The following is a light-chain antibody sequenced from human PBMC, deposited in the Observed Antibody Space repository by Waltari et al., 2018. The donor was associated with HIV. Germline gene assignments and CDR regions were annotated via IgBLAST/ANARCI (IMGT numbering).Light chain of an antibody. Sequence: QSVLTQPPSVSAAPGQKVTISCSGTISNIGNNYVSWYQHFPGTAPQLLIYENNKRPSGIPDRFSASKSGTSAALGSTGLQTGDEADYYCVTWDSTLSVVVFGGGTKVTVL. CDR2: ENN. V-gene: IGLV1-51*02. CDR3: VTWDSTLSVVV. CDR1: ISNIGNNY. J-gene: IGLJ2*01.